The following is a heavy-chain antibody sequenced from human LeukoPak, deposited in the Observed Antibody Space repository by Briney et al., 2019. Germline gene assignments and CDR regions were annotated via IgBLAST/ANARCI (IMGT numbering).Heavy chain of an antibody. CDR2: IYYSGST. Sequence: SETLSLTCTVSGGSVSSGSYYWSWIRQPSGKGLEWIGYIYYSGSTNYNPSLKSRVTISVDTSKNQFSLKLSSVTAADTAVYYCARDRRAMVRGVPFNYGMDVWGKGTTVTVSS. CDR3: ARDRRAMVRGVPFNYGMDV. D-gene: IGHD3-10*01. V-gene: IGHV4-61*01. J-gene: IGHJ6*04. CDR1: GGSVSSGSYY.